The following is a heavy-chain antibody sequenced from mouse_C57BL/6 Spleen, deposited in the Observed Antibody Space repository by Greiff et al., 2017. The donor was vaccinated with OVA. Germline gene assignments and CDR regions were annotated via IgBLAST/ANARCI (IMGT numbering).Heavy chain of an antibody. CDR2: IYPGDGDT. CDR1: GYAFSSYW. D-gene: IGHD2-10*02. Sequence: QVQLLQSGAELVKPGASVKISCKASGYAFSSYWMNWVKQRPGKGLEWIGQIYPGDGDTNYNGKFKGKATLTADKSSSTAYMQLSSLTSEDSAVYFCARSGSINYFDYWGQGTTLTVSS. J-gene: IGHJ2*01. CDR3: ARSGSINYFDY. V-gene: IGHV1-80*01.